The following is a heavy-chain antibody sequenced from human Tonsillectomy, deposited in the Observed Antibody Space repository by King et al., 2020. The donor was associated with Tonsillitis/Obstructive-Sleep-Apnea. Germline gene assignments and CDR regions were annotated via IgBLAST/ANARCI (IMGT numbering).Heavy chain of an antibody. V-gene: IGHV3-30*18. J-gene: IGHJ6*03. CDR1: GFTFSSYG. Sequence: VQLVESGGGVVQPGRSLRLSCAASGFTFSSYGMHLVRHAPGKGLEGVAVISYDGSNKYYADSVKGRFTISRDNSKNTLHLQMNSLRAEDTAVYYCAKSWREVVPAAKFLYYYYYMDVWGKGTTVTVSS. D-gene: IGHD2-2*01. CDR2: ISYDGSNK. CDR3: AKSWREVVPAAKFLYYYYYMDV.